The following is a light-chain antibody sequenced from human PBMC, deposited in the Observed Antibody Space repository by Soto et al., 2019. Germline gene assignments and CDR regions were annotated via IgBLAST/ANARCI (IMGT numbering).Light chain of an antibody. CDR1: QNINNF. CDR2: GAS. V-gene: IGKV1-39*01. CDR3: QQFDVPLFT. J-gene: IGKJ4*01. Sequence: DIQMTQSPSSLSASVGDRVTITCRTSQNINNFLNWYQQKPGKAPEVLIYGASSLQTGVPLRFSGSGSGTHFTLTISRLHPEDIGIYYCQQFDVPLFTVGGGTKVEI.